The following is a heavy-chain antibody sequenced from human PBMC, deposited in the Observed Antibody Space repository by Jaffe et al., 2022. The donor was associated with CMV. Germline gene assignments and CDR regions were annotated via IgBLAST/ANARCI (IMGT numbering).Heavy chain of an antibody. J-gene: IGHJ3*02. CDR1: GFTFSDYY. CDR2: ISSSSSYT. Sequence: QVQLVESGGGLVKPGGSLRLSCAASGFTFSDYYMSWIRQAPGKGLEWVSYISSSSSYTNYADSVKGRFTISRDNAKNSLYLQMNSLRAEDTAVYYCASAGAVGWDYSSGYYYVSAFDIWGQGTMVTVSS. CDR3: ASAGAVGWDYSSGYYYVSAFDI. D-gene: IGHD3-22*01. V-gene: IGHV3-11*06.